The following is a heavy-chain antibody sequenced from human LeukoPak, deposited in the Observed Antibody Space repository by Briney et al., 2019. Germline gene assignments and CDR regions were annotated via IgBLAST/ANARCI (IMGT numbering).Heavy chain of an antibody. CDR2: IYYSGST. Sequence: KSSETLSLTCTVSGGSISSYYWSWIRQPPGKGLEWIGYIYYSGSTNYNPSLKSRVTISVDTSKNQFSLKLSSVTAADTAVYYCARTVIAAAGTWWFDPWGQGTLVTVSS. CDR3: ARTVIAAAGTWWFDP. D-gene: IGHD6-13*01. V-gene: IGHV4-59*01. CDR1: GGSISSYY. J-gene: IGHJ5*02.